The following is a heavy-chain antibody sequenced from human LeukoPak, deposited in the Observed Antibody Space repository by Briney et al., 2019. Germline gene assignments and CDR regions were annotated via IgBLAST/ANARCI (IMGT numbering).Heavy chain of an antibody. D-gene: IGHD1-14*01. CDR3: GRVRYHYGMDV. CDR2: INQDGSDK. V-gene: IGHV3-7*03. J-gene: IGHJ6*04. CDR1: GFASSSYW. Sequence: GGSLRLSCVASGFASSSYWMTWVRQAPGKGLEWVASINQDGSDKHYVDSVKGRFKISRNVADNSLYVQMNSLRAEDTAVHYCGRVRYHYGMDVWGKGTTVTVSS.